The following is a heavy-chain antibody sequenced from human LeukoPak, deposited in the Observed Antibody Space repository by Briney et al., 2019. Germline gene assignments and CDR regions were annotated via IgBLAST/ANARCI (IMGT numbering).Heavy chain of an antibody. CDR3: ARVRCSGGSCPYYYYYYYMDV. D-gene: IGHD2-15*01. Sequence: SETLSLTCTVSGGSISSYYWAWIRQPPGKGLEWIGSIHYSGSTYYNPSLQSRVTISIDTSKNQFSLKLRFVTAADTAVYYCARVRCSGGSCPYYYYYYYMDVWGKGTTVTVSS. CDR2: IHYSGST. CDR1: GGSISSYY. V-gene: IGHV4-39*07. J-gene: IGHJ6*03.